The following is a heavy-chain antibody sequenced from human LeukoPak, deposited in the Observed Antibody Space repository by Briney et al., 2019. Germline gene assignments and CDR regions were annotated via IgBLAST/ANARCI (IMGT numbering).Heavy chain of an antibody. CDR3: ASFPYDAFDI. V-gene: IGHV1-69*05. CDR2: IIPIFGTA. Sequence: ASVKVSCRASGGTFSSYAISWVRQAPGQGLEWMGGIIPIFGTANYAQKFQGRVTITTDESTSTAYMELSSLRSEDTAVYYCASFPYDAFDIWGQGTLVTVSS. J-gene: IGHJ3*02. CDR1: GGTFSSYA.